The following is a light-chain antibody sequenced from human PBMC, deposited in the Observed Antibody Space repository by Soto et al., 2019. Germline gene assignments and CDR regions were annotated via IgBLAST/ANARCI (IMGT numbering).Light chain of an antibody. J-gene: IGKJ5*01. CDR3: QQYDSYPVT. CDR2: AAS. V-gene: IGKV1-16*02. Sequence: DIQMTQSPPSLSASVGDTVSLSCRASRDIGNYLAWFQHKPGSAPKSLIYAASTLQTGVPSKFIGSGSGTDFTLTISSLQPEDFAIYYCQQYDSYPVTFGQGTRLEMK. CDR1: RDIGNY.